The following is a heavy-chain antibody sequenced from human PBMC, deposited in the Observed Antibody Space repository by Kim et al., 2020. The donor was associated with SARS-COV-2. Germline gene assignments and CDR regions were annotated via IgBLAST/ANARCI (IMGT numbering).Heavy chain of an antibody. CDR2: IYSGGST. Sequence: GGSLRLSCAASGFTVSSNYMSWVRQAPGKGLEWVSVIYSGGSTYYADSVKGRFTISRDNSKNTLYLQMNSLRAEDTAVYYCARAGEGYSGYDRGAFDIWGQGTMVTVSS. CDR3: ARAGEGYSGYDRGAFDI. J-gene: IGHJ3*02. CDR1: GFTVSSNY. V-gene: IGHV3-53*01. D-gene: IGHD5-12*01.